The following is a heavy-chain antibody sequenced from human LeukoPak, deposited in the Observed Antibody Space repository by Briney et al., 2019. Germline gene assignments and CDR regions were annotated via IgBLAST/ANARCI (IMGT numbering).Heavy chain of an antibody. CDR1: GGTFSSYA. CDR2: IIPIFGIA. D-gene: IGHD2-2*01. V-gene: IGHV1-69*04. J-gene: IGHJ5*02. Sequence: ASVKVSCKASGGTFSSYAISWVRQAPGQGLEWMGRIIPIFGIANYARKFQGRVTITADKSTSTAYMELSSLRSEDTAVYYCARTQIVVVPAAMLTFDPWGQGTLVTVSS. CDR3: ARTQIVVVPAAMLTFDP.